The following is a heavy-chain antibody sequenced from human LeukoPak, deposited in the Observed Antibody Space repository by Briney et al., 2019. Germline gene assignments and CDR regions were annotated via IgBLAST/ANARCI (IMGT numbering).Heavy chain of an antibody. CDR2: IYYSGST. CDR3: VRHDGRGGATMGSLDS. J-gene: IGHJ4*02. V-gene: IGHV4-61*01. D-gene: IGHD5-12*01. Sequence: PSETLSLTCTVSGGSVSSGSYYWSWIRQPPGKGLEWIGYIYYSGSTNYNPSLKSRVTISVDTSKNQFSLQLNSVTAADTAVYYCVRHDGRGGATMGSLDSWGQGSLVTVSS. CDR1: GGSVSSGSYY.